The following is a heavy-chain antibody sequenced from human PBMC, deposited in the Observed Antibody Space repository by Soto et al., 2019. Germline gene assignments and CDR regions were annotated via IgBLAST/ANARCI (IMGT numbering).Heavy chain of an antibody. Sequence: AGGSLRLSCAASGFTVSSSNMRWVRQAPGKGLEWVSLIYSGGSTYYADSVKGRFTISRDNSKNTLFLQMNSVRADDTAMYYCARESSSGNSYFDYWGRGTLVTVSS. J-gene: IGHJ4*02. D-gene: IGHD1-26*01. CDR2: IYSGGST. V-gene: IGHV3-66*01. CDR1: GFTVSSSN. CDR3: ARESSSGNSYFDY.